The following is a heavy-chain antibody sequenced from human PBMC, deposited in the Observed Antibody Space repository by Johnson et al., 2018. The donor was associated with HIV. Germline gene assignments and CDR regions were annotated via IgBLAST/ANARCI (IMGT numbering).Heavy chain of an antibody. Sequence: QMQLVESGGGLVQPGGSLRLSCAASGFTFSSYGMHWVRQAPGKGLEWVAVISYDGSNKYYADSVKVRFTISRDNSKNTLYLQMNSLRPEDTAVYFCARDGKYSSIGPDAFDVWGQGTMVTVSS. CDR1: GFTFSSYG. CDR3: ARDGKYSSIGPDAFDV. CDR2: ISYDGSNK. D-gene: IGHD6-13*01. J-gene: IGHJ3*01. V-gene: IGHV3-30*03.